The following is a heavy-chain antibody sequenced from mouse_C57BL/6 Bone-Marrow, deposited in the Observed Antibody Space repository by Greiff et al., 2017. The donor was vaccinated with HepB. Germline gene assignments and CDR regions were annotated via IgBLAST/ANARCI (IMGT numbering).Heavy chain of an antibody. J-gene: IGHJ1*03. CDR3: ARHNGDGHWYFDV. CDR2: ISGGGGNT. CDR1: GFTFSSYT. V-gene: IGHV5-9*01. Sequence: EVHLVESGGGLVKPGGSLKLSCAASGFTFSSYTMSWVRQTPEKRLEWVATISGGGGNTYYPDSVKGRFTISRDNAKNTLYLQMSSLRSEDTALYYCARHNGDGHWYFDVWGTGTTVTVSS. D-gene: IGHD4-1*02.